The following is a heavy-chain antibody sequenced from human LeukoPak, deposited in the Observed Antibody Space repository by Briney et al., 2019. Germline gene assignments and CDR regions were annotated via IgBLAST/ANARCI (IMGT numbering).Heavy chain of an antibody. CDR3: ARGLLGIDF. D-gene: IGHD2-8*02. CDR2: IDTDGSNT. V-gene: IGHV3-74*01. CDR1: GFTFSSYW. J-gene: IGHJ4*02. Sequence: GGSQRLSCAPSGFTFSSYWMHWVRQAPGKGLMWVSRIDTDGSNTNYADSVEGRFTISGDNAKNTLYLQMNSLRAEDTAVYYCARGLLGIDFWGQGTLVTVSS.